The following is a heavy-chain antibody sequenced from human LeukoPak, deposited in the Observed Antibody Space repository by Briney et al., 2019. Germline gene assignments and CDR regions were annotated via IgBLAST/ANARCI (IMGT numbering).Heavy chain of an antibody. CDR2: IYYSGST. D-gene: IGHD3-10*01. CDR3: ATTSPNVLLWFGELFYFDY. J-gene: IGHJ4*02. V-gene: IGHV4-39*01. Sequence: SETLSLTCTVSGGSISSSSYYWGWIRQHPGKGLEWIGSIYYSGSTYYNPSLKSRVTISVDTSKNQFSLKLSSVTAADTAVYYCATTSPNVLLWFGELFYFDYWGQGTLVTVSS. CDR1: GGSISSSSYY.